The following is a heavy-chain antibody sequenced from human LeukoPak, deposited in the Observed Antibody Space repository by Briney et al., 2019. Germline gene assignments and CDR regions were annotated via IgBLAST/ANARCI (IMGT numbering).Heavy chain of an antibody. J-gene: IGHJ4*02. D-gene: IGHD2-2*01. CDR3: ARGYCSSTSCYPDY. Sequence: GGSLRLSCAASGFTFSSYAMSWVRQAPGKGLEWVSAISGSGGSTYYAGSVKGRFTISRDNSKNTLYLQMNSLRAEDTAVYYCARGYCSSTSCYPDYWGQGTLVTVSS. CDR2: ISGSGGST. V-gene: IGHV3-23*01. CDR1: GFTFSSYA.